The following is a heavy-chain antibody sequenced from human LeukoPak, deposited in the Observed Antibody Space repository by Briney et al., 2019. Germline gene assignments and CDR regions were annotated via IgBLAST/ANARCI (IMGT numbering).Heavy chain of an antibody. CDR1: GFTFSSYS. J-gene: IGHJ1*01. CDR2: IRYDGNNK. Sequence: GGSLRLSCAASGFTFSSYSMNWVRQAPGKGLEWVLFIRYDGNNKYYADSVKGRFTISRDNSKNTLYLQMNSLRAEDTAVYYCARGGKIALAGTRSPQYFQHWGQGTLVTVSS. V-gene: IGHV3-30*02. CDR3: ARGGKIALAGTRSPQYFQH. D-gene: IGHD6-19*01.